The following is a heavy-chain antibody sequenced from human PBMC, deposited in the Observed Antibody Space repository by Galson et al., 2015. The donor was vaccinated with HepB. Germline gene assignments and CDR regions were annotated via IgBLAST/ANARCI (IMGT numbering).Heavy chain of an antibody. CDR3: ARVDGYNLEKDY. CDR2: ISSSSSYT. D-gene: IGHD5-24*01. V-gene: IGHV3-11*06. Sequence: SLRLSCAASGFTFSDYYMSWIRQAPGKGLEWVSYISSSSSYTNYADSVKGRFTISRDNAKNSLYLQMNSLRAEDTAVYYCARVDGYNLEKDYWGQGTLVTVSS. CDR1: GFTFSDYY. J-gene: IGHJ4*02.